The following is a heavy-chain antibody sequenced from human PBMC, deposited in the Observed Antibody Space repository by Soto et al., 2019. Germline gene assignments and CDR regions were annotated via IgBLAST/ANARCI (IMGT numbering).Heavy chain of an antibody. V-gene: IGHV1-18*01. Sequence: ASVNVSCKASGYTFTSYGISWVRQAPGQGLEWMGWISAYNGNTNYAQKLQGRVTMTTDTSTSTAYMELRSLRSDDTAVYYCARDISGYYEFDYWGQGTLVTVSS. CDR2: ISAYNGNT. J-gene: IGHJ4*02. D-gene: IGHD3-3*01. CDR3: ARDISGYYEFDY. CDR1: GYTFTSYG.